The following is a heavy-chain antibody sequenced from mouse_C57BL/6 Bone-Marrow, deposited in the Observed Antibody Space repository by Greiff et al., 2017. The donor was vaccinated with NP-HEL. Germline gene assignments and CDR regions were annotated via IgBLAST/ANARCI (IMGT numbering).Heavy chain of an antibody. J-gene: IGHJ2*01. CDR1: GYTFTTYP. CDR3: ARGYYGSSYPFDY. CDR2: FHPYNDDT. V-gene: IGHV1-47*01. Sequence: VKLVESGAELVKPGASVKMSCKASGYTFTTYPIEWMKQNHGKSLEWIGNFHPYNDDTKYNEKFKGKATLTVEKSSSTVYLELSRLTSDDSAVYYCARGYYGSSYPFDYWGQGTTLTVSS. D-gene: IGHD1-1*01.